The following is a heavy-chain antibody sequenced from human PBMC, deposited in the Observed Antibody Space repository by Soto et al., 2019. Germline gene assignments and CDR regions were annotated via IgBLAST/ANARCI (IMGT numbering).Heavy chain of an antibody. Sequence: VPIPHSNTVSDGNIGNHYWRRIRKKQGKGLEWIGYIYYSGSTNYNPSLKSRVTISVDTSKNQFSLKLSSVTAADTAVYYCARGIRSQPHYYYYYYMDVWGKGTTVTVSS. D-gene: IGHD3-3*01. CDR1: DGNIGNHY. CDR2: IYYSGST. V-gene: IGHV4-59*08. J-gene: IGHJ6*03. CDR3: ARGIRSQPHYYYYYYMDV.